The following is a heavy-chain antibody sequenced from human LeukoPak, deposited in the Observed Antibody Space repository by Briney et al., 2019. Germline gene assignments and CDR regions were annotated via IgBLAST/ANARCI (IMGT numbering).Heavy chain of an antibody. CDR2: IYSDYI. J-gene: IGHJ5*02. CDR3: SSRDWFDH. V-gene: IGHV3-21*01. CDR1: GFNFTTYP. Sequence: GGSLRLSCVASGFNFTTYPMNWVRQAPGRGLEWVSSIYSDYIYYADLVKGRFTISRDNAKNSLYLQMNNLRAEDTALYYCSSRDWFDHWGQGILVTVSS.